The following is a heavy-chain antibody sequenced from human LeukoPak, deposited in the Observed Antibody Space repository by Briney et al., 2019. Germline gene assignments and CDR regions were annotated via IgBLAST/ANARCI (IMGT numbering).Heavy chain of an antibody. V-gene: IGHV3-7*03. J-gene: IGHJ4*02. D-gene: IGHD6-6*01. CDR3: ARIGYSSSSFDY. Sequence: GGYLRLSCAASGFTFINYWMSWVRQAPGKGLEWVANMKQDGSVKYYVDSMKGRFTISRDNAKNSLYLQVSGLRAEDTAVYFCARIGYSSSSFDYWGQGVLVTVYS. CDR1: GFTFINYW. CDR2: MKQDGSVK.